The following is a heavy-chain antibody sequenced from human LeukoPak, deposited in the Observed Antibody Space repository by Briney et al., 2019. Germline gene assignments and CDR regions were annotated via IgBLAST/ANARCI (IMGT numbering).Heavy chain of an antibody. CDR3: ARGRGLGVITPYSDS. Sequence: SQTLSLTCAVSGGSISSGGYSWSWIRQPPGKGLEWIGYIYHSGSTNYNPSLKSRVTISIDTSKKHFSLKLTSVTAADTGVYYCARGRGLGVITPYSDSWGQGTLVTVSS. D-gene: IGHD3-16*02. CDR2: IYHSGST. CDR1: GGSISSGGYS. V-gene: IGHV4-30-2*01. J-gene: IGHJ4*02.